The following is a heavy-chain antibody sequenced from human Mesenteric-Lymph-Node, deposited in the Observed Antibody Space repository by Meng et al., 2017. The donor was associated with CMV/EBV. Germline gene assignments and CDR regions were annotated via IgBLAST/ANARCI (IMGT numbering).Heavy chain of an antibody. Sequence: LNFSCAASGFTFTSYALHWVRQAPGKGLECVAVISYHGTNKYYTDSVKGRFTISRDDSKNTLYLQMNSLRPEDTAVYYCAREGDNTGYYQVYFDNWGQGTLVTVSS. CDR1: GFTFTSYA. V-gene: IGHV3-30-3*01. J-gene: IGHJ4*02. CDR3: AREGDNTGYYQVYFDN. CDR2: ISYHGTNK. D-gene: IGHD3-9*01.